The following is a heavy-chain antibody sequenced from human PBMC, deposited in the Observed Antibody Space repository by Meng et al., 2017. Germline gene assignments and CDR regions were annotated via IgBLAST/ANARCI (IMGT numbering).Heavy chain of an antibody. Sequence: QITLKASGPTLGKPTQTLTLTCTFSGFSLSTSGVGVGWIRQPPGKALEWLALIYWNDDKRYSPSLKSRLTITKDTSKNQVVLTMTNMDPVDTATYYCAHIPYSSSCYEYFQHWGQGTLVTVSS. CDR2: IYWNDDK. J-gene: IGHJ1*01. D-gene: IGHD6-13*01. V-gene: IGHV2-5*01. CDR3: AHIPYSSSCYEYFQH. CDR1: GFSLSTSGVG.